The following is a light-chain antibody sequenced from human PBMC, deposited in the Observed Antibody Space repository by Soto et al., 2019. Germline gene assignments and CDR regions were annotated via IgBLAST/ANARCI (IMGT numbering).Light chain of an antibody. CDR3: SLDAGRNNYV. CDR2: DGT. Sequence: QSVLTQPASVSGSPGQTITISCSDVGSYGVVSWYQQHPGKVPKLIIFDGTQRPSAVSDRFAGSKSANTASLTISGLQAEDEADYYCSLDAGRNNYVFGTGTKVTVL. V-gene: IGLV2-23*01. J-gene: IGLJ1*01. CDR1: DVGSYGV.